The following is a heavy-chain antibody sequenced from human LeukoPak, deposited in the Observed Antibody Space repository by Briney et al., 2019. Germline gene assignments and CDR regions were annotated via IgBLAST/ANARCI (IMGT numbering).Heavy chain of an antibody. D-gene: IGHD2-15*01. Sequence: GSLKISCKGSGYTFTTHWIGWVRQMPGKGLERVAFIYPGGSDTRNSPSFQGQVTTSVDKSISTAYLQWSSLKASDTAIYYCARHVCSDDNCYSSWFDPWGQGTLVTVSS. CDR3: ARHVCSDDNCYSSWFDP. V-gene: IGHV5-51*01. CDR2: IYPGGSDT. J-gene: IGHJ5*02. CDR1: GYTFTTHW.